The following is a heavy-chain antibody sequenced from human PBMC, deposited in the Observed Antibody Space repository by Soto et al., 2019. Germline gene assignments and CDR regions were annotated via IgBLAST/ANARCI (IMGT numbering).Heavy chain of an antibody. CDR3: ARARRRYSNFEY. Sequence: SETLSLTCTVSGGSLSTNNWRNWVRQPPGKGLEWIGEIYHTESTKYSPSLQSRVTISVDKSRNQFSLMLTSVTTADTAVYYCARARRRYSNFEYWGQGTLVTVSS. V-gene: IGHV4-4*02. CDR1: GGSLSTNNW. J-gene: IGHJ4*02. D-gene: IGHD5-12*01. CDR2: IYHTEST.